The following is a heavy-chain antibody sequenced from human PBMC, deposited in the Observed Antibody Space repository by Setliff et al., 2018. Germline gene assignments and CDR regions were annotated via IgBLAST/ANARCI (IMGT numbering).Heavy chain of an antibody. CDR2: IQYSGST. Sequence: SQTLSLTCTLSGDYISGDYWSWNRQPPGKGLEWIGFIQYSGSTNYNPSLKSRVTISLDTPKNQFSMRLSSVTAVDAAVYYCARPRYGLGGCHYWGQGTLVTVSS. CDR1: GDYISGDY. D-gene: IGHD2-8*01. CDR3: ARPRYGLGGCHY. J-gene: IGHJ4*02. V-gene: IGHV4-59*01.